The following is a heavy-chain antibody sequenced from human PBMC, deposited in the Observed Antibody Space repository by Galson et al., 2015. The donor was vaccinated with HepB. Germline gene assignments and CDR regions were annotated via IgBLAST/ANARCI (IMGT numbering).Heavy chain of an antibody. V-gene: IGHV3-33*01. CDR2: IWYDGSNK. CDR1: GFTFSSYG. Sequence: SLRLSCAASGFTFSSYGMHWVRQAPGKGLEWVAVIWYDGSNKYYADSVKGRFTISRDNSKNTLYLQMNSLRAEDTAVYYCARSLSTYYYDSSGTGYWGQGTLVTVSS. D-gene: IGHD3-22*01. CDR3: ARSLSTYYYDSSGTGY. J-gene: IGHJ4*02.